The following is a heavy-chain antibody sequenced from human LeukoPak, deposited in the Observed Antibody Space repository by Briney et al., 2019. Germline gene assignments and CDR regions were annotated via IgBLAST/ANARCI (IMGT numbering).Heavy chain of an antibody. CDR3: ARYIYGYLHY. V-gene: IGHV1-46*01. Sequence: ASVKVSCKASGYTFTNYNIHWVRQAPGQGLEWMGIINPSGGCTSYAQKFQGRVTMTRDTSTSTVYMELSSLRSEDTAVYYCARYIYGYLHYWGQGTLVTVSS. D-gene: IGHD5-18*01. CDR1: GYTFTNYN. CDR2: INPSGGCT. J-gene: IGHJ4*02.